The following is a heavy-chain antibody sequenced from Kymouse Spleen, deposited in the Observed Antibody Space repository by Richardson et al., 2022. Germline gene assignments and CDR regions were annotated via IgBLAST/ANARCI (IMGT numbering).Heavy chain of an antibody. CDR1: GGSISSSSYY. Sequence: QLQLQESGPGLVKPSETLSLTCTVSGGSISSSSYYWGWIRQPPGKGLEWIGSIYYSGSTYYNPSLKSRVTISVDTSKNQFSLKLSSVTAADTAVYYCARSPYYDFWSGFFDYWGQGTLVTVSS. CDR3: ARSPYYDFWSGFFDY. D-gene: IGHD3-3*01. CDR2: IYYSGST. V-gene: IGHV4-39*01. J-gene: IGHJ4*02.